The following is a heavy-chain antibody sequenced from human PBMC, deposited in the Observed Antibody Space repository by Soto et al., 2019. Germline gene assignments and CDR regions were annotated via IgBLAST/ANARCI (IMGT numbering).Heavy chain of an antibody. CDR3: AKDRPKLWYFDL. CDR1: GFTFSSYG. J-gene: IGHJ2*01. V-gene: IGHV3-30*18. Sequence: GGSLRLSCAASGFTFSSYGMHWVRQAPGKGLEWVAVISYDGSNKYYADSVKGRFTISRDNSKNTLYLQMNSLRAEDTAVYYCAKDRPKLWYFDLWGRGTLVTVSS. CDR2: ISYDGSNK.